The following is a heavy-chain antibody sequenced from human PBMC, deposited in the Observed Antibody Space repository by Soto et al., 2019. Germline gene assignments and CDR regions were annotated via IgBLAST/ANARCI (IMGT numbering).Heavy chain of an antibody. CDR1: GDSVSSNDAT. D-gene: IGHD6-13*01. CDR2: TYYRSKWYI. V-gene: IGHV6-1*01. J-gene: IGHJ4*02. Sequence: SQTLSLTCAISGDSVSSNDATWDWIRQSPSRGLEWLGRTYYRSKWYIDYAVSVKSRITINPDTSKNQFSLELNSVTPEDTAGYYCARGSYTSTWYRGQGTLVTVSS. CDR3: ARGSYTSTWY.